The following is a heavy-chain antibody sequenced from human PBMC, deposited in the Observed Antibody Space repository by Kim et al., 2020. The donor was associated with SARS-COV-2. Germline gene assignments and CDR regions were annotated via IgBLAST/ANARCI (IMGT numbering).Heavy chain of an antibody. CDR2: IYSGGST. J-gene: IGHJ4*02. V-gene: IGHV3-66*01. CDR3: ARAPHYYDSTGYYFDY. Sequence: GGSLRLSCAASGFTVSSNYMSWVCQAPGKGLEWVSVIYSGGSTYYADSVKGRFTISRDNSKNTLYLQMNSLRAEDTAVYYCARAPHYYDSTGYYFDYWSQGTLVTVSS. D-gene: IGHD3-22*01. CDR1: GFTVSSNY.